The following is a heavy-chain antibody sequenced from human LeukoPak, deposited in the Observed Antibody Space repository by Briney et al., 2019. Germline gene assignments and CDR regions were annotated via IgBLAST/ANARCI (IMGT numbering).Heavy chain of an antibody. Sequence: GGSLRLSCAASGFTFSRHHMNWVRQTPGKGLEWVSYISTTSSAIYYADSVQGRFTSSRDNAKNSLFLQMNSLRDEDTAVYYCARGFWEYNSDWNWFDPWGQGTLVTVSS. CDR3: ARGFWEYNSDWNWFDP. D-gene: IGHD3-10*01. CDR1: GFTFSRHH. J-gene: IGHJ5*02. V-gene: IGHV3-48*02. CDR2: ISTTSSAI.